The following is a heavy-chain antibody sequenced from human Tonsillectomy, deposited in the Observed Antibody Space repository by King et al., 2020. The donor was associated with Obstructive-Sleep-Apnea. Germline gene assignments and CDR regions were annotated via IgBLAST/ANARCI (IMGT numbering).Heavy chain of an antibody. CDR2: ISDDGSYK. CDR1: GFTFSNYD. J-gene: IGHJ5*02. Sequence: VQLVESGGGVVQPGRSLRLSCAASGFTFSNYDMHWVRQAPGKGLEWVAVISDDGSYKFYPDSLKGRFTISRDNSKNTLYLQMNSLRAEDTALYYCARDLLQYSGYDSVPWGQGALVTVSS. V-gene: IGHV3-30*04. D-gene: IGHD5-12*01. CDR3: ARDLLQYSGYDSVP.